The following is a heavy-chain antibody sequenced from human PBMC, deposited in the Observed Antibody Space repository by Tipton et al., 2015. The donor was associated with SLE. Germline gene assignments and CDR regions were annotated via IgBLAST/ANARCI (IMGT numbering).Heavy chain of an antibody. CDR2: IFYSGST. V-gene: IGHV4-39*01. J-gene: IGHJ4*02. CDR1: GGAISTISSSGYD. Sequence: TLSLTCTVSGGAISTISSSGYDWGWIRQPPGKGLEWIGSIFYSGSTYSNPSLESRVTISIDTSKNQFSLKLNSVTAADTAVYYCATHLNAYNRADYWGQGTLVTVSS. CDR3: ATHLNAYNRADY. D-gene: IGHD5-24*01.